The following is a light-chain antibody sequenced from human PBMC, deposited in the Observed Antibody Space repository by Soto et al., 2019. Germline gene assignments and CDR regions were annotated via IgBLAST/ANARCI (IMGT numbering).Light chain of an antibody. CDR2: AAY. Sequence: EIVLTQSPATLSLSPGERATLSCRASQSVSSYLAWYQQKPCQAPRLLIYAAYNMATGIPARFSGSGSGTDFTLTISSLEPEDFAGYYCQHRSNWPITVGQGTRLEI. J-gene: IGKJ5*01. V-gene: IGKV3-11*01. CDR1: QSVSSY. CDR3: QHRSNWPIT.